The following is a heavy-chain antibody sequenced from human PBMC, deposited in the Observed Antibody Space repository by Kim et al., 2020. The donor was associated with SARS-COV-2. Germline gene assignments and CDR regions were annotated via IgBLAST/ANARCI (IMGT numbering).Heavy chain of an antibody. CDR1: GYTFTSYG. D-gene: IGHD6-13*01. J-gene: IGHJ5*02. CDR3: ARDRYSSSWYEFTGWSDSSGWDNWFDP. Sequence: ASVKVSCKASGYTFTSYGISWVRQAPGQGLEWMGWISAYNGNTNYAQKLQGRVTMTTDTSTSTAYMELRSLRSDDTAVYYCARDRYSSSWYEFTGWSDSSGWDNWFDPWGQGTLVTVSS. CDR2: ISAYNGNT. V-gene: IGHV1-18*01.